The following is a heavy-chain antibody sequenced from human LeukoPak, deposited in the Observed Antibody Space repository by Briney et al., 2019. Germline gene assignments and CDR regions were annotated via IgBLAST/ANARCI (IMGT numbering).Heavy chain of an antibody. D-gene: IGHD3-16*01. J-gene: IGHJ4*02. CDR2: ISVKGDI. CDR1: GFIFSSFE. V-gene: IGHV3-48*03. Sequence: PGGSLRLSCEASGFIFSSFELNWVRQAPGKGLEWVAHISVKGDIIYADSVKGRFAISRDNAKNSQYLQMTSLRADDTGVYYCARSGGSYKPFDFWGQGTLVTVSS. CDR3: ARSGGSYKPFDF.